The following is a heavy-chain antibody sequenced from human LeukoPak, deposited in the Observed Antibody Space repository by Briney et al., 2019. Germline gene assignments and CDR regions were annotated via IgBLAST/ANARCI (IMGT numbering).Heavy chain of an antibody. CDR2: IYYSGST. Sequence: SETLSLTCTVSGGSISSYYWSWIRQPPGKGLEWIGYIYYSGSTNYNPSLKSRVTISVDTSKNQFSLKLSSVTAADTAVYHCARDLEIAAAGPYYYYMDVWGKGTTVTVSS. CDR1: GGSISSYY. V-gene: IGHV4-59*01. CDR3: ARDLEIAAAGPYYYYMDV. J-gene: IGHJ6*03. D-gene: IGHD6-13*01.